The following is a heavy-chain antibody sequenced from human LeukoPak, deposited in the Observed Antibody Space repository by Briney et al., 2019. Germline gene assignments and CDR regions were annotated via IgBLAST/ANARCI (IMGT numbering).Heavy chain of an antibody. D-gene: IGHD3-9*01. Sequence: SETLSLTCAVYGGSFSVDYWSWIRQPPGKGLEWIGEITHSGNTNYNPSLKSRVTISVDKFRNQFSLKLSSVTAADTAVYYCARADYYDILTGYYNWGQGTLVTVSS. J-gene: IGHJ4*02. CDR1: GGSFSVDY. CDR3: ARADYYDILTGYYN. CDR2: ITHSGNT. V-gene: IGHV4-34*01.